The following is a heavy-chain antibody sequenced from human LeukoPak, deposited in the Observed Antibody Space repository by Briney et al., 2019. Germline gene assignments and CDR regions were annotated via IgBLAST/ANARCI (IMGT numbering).Heavy chain of an antibody. D-gene: IGHD3-22*01. V-gene: IGHV1-2*02. Sequence: ASVKVSCKASGYTFTGYYIHWVRQAPGQGLEWMGWINPNSGGINYAQKFQGRVTMTRDTSISTAYMELSRLRSDDTAVYYCARGDVYDSSGYFDYWGQGTLVTVSS. CDR2: INPNSGGI. J-gene: IGHJ4*02. CDR1: GYTFTGYY. CDR3: ARGDVYDSSGYFDY.